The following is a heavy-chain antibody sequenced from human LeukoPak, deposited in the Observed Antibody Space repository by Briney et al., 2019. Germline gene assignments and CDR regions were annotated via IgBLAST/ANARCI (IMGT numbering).Heavy chain of an antibody. CDR3: ARDKLGELYDY. J-gene: IGHJ4*02. Sequence: GGSLRLSCAASGFTFSSYAMHWVRQAPGKGLEWVAVISYDGSNKYYADSVKGRFTISRDNSKNTLYLQMNSLRAEDTAVYYCARDKLGELYDYWGQGTLVTVSS. D-gene: IGHD3-10*01. V-gene: IGHV3-30*04. CDR1: GFTFSSYA. CDR2: ISYDGSNK.